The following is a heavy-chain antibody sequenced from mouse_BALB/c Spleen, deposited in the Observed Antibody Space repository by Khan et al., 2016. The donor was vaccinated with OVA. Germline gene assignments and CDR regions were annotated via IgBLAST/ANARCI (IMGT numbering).Heavy chain of an antibody. J-gene: IGHJ2*01. CDR3: ARKNGSDFDY. Sequence: VQLQQSGPELVKPWPSVKISCKASGYSFTGYFMNWVMQSHGKSLEWIGRINPHIGETFYNQKFKGKATLTVNDSSSTVHMELRSLSSEDSAVYYCARKNGSDFDYWGQGTTLTVSS. CDR1: GYSFTGYF. D-gene: IGHD1-1*01. V-gene: IGHV1-20*02. CDR2: INPHIGET.